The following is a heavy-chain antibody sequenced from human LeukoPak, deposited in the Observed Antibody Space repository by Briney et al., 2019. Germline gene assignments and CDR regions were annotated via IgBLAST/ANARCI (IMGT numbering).Heavy chain of an antibody. Sequence: SETLSLTCTVSGDSISSGSYYWGWIRQPPGKGLEWIGNIYYRGNTYFNPSLKSRVTMSVDMSTSQISLKLSSVTAADTAVYYCARAVGGDGSGSLWGPGTLVTVSS. D-gene: IGHD3-10*01. CDR1: GDSISSGSYY. V-gene: IGHV4-39*07. CDR2: IYYRGNT. J-gene: IGHJ4*02. CDR3: ARAVGGDGSGSL.